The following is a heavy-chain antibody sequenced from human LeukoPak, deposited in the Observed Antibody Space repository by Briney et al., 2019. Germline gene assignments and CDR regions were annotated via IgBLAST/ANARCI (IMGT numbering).Heavy chain of an antibody. D-gene: IGHD2-15*01. V-gene: IGHV1-46*01. CDR1: GYTLTSYY. J-gene: IGHJ4*02. CDR3: ARGHIVVVVAAPLGNDY. Sequence: ASVKVSCKASGYTLTSYYMHWVRQAPGQGLEWMGKINPSGGSTSYAQKFQGRVTMTRDTSTSTVYMELSSLRSEDTAVYYCARGHIVVVVAAPLGNDYWGQGTLVTVSS. CDR2: INPSGGST.